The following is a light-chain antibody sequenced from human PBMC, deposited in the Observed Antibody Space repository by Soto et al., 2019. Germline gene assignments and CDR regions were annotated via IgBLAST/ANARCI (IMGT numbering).Light chain of an antibody. CDR1: QTILYSSNNKNH. Sequence: DIVMTQSPDSLSVSLGERATINCKSSQTILYSSNNKNHLAWYQQRPGQPPKLLFSWASTRESGVPDRFSASGSGTDFTLSIGSLQAEDVAVYYCQQYYSTPRTFGQGTKVEIK. CDR3: QQYYSTPRT. CDR2: WAS. J-gene: IGKJ1*01. V-gene: IGKV4-1*01.